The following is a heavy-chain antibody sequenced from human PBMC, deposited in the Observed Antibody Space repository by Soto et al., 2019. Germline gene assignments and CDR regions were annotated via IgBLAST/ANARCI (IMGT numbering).Heavy chain of an antibody. D-gene: IGHD1-26*01. Sequence: EVQLVESGGGLVQPGGSLRLSCAASGFAFRSYWMHWVRQSPGKGLVWVSRISSDGSGTNYADSVKGRLTISRDNAKNTLYLQMNSLRAEDTAVYYCASSVVGTVFLHWGQGTTVSVSS. CDR1: GFAFRSYW. CDR3: ASSVVGTVFLH. V-gene: IGHV3-74*01. CDR2: ISSDGSGT. J-gene: IGHJ6*02.